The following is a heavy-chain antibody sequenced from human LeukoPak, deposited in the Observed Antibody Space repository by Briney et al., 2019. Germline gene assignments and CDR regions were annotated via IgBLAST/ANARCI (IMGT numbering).Heavy chain of an antibody. CDR1: GFAFSTFA. J-gene: IGHJ4*02. Sequence: GGSLRLSCAASGFAFSTFAMSWVRQAPGKGLVWVSRINSDGSATSYADSVKGRFTISRDNAKSTLYLQMNSLRTEDTAVYYCARDLYGSGNYYPGHFDYWGQGTLVTVSS. V-gene: IGHV3-74*01. CDR2: INSDGSAT. D-gene: IGHD3-10*01. CDR3: ARDLYGSGNYYPGHFDY.